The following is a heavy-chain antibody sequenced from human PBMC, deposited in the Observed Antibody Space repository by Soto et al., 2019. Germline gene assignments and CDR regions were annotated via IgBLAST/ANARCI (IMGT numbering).Heavy chain of an antibody. V-gene: IGHV4-31*03. CDR3: ASRGPTSNSWTNFDY. CDR1: GGSLSSGGYY. J-gene: IGHJ4*02. CDR2: IYYSGTT. Sequence: QVQLQESGPGLVKPSQTLSLTCTVSGGSLSSGGYYWTWIRQRPGKGLEWIESIYYSGTTYYNPSLESRVSISLDTSKNQFSLKLRSVTAAATAIYYCASRGPTSNSWTNFDYWGQGTLVTVSS. D-gene: IGHD6-13*01.